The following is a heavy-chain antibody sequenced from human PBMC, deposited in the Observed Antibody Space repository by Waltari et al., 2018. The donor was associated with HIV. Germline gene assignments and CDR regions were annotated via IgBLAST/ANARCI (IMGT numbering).Heavy chain of an antibody. CDR3: ARSITMIVVARRNGMDV. V-gene: IGHV4-34*01. J-gene: IGHJ6*02. CDR2: INHSGST. CDR1: GGSFSGYY. D-gene: IGHD3-22*01. Sequence: QVQLQQWGAGLLKPSETLSLTCAVYGGSFSGYYWSWIRQPPGKGLEWIGEINHSGSTNYNPSLKSRVTISVDTSKNQFSLKLSSVTAADTAVYYCARSITMIVVARRNGMDVWGQGTTVTVSS.